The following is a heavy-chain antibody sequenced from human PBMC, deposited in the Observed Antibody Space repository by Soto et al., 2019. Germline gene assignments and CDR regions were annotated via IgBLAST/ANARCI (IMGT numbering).Heavy chain of an antibody. CDR1: GYTFTSCD. D-gene: IGHD6-13*01. J-gene: IGHJ3*02. V-gene: IGHV1-8*01. Sequence: VASMKVSWKASGYTFTSCDINWVRQATGQGLEWMGWMNPNSGNTGYAQKFQGRVTMTRNTYISTAYMQLSSLRSEDTAVYYCARAALLRTSGAFDIWGQGTMVTVSS. CDR2: MNPNSGNT. CDR3: ARAALLRTSGAFDI.